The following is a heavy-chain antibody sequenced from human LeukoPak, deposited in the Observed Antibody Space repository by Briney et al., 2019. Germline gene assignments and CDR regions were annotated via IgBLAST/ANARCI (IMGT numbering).Heavy chain of an antibody. CDR3: ARDVWAAAGGNYFDY. V-gene: IGHV4-4*07. J-gene: IGHJ4*02. Sequence: PSETLSLTCTVPGGSISSYYWSWIRQPAGKGLEWIGRIYTSGSTNYNPSLKSRVTMSVDTSKNQFSLKLSSVTAADTAVYYCARDVWAAAGGNYFDYWGQGTLVTVSS. D-gene: IGHD6-13*01. CDR2: IYTSGST. CDR1: GGSISSYY.